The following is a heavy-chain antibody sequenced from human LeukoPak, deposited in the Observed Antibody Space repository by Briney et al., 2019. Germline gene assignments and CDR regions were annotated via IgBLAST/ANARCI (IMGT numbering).Heavy chain of an antibody. CDR2: ISGSGDNT. Sequence: GETLRLSCAASGFIFNSYGMNWVRQAPGKGLEWVSAISGSGDNTYYADSVKGRFTISRDNSKNTLYLQMNSLRAEDTAVYYCAKGAVATIQADAFDIWGQGTMVTVSS. J-gene: IGHJ3*02. CDR1: GFIFNSYG. D-gene: IGHD5-12*01. V-gene: IGHV3-23*01. CDR3: AKGAVATIQADAFDI.